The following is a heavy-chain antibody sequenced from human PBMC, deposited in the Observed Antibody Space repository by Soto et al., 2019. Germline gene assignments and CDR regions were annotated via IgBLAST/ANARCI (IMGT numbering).Heavy chain of an antibody. CDR3: ARDARGDEAPMDY. D-gene: IGHD3-10*01. CDR1: GYTFTNYY. V-gene: IGHV1-2*04. J-gene: IGHJ4*02. Sequence: ASVKVSCKASGYTFTNYYMHWVRQAPGQGLEWMGRINPNSGGTNYAQKFQGWVTMTRDTSISTAYMELSRLRSDDTAVYYCARDARGDEAPMDYWGQGTLVTVSS. CDR2: INPNSGGT.